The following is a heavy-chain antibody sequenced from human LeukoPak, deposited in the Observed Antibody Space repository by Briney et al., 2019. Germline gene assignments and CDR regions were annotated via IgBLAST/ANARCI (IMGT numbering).Heavy chain of an antibody. Sequence: ASVKVSCKVSGYTPTELSMHWVRQAPGKGLEWMGGFDPEDGETIYAQKFQGRVTMTRDTSTSTVYMELSSLRSEDTAVYYCARDRYIYDSSGYYFDYWGQGTLVTVSS. CDR3: ARDRYIYDSSGYYFDY. D-gene: IGHD3-22*01. CDR2: FDPEDGET. J-gene: IGHJ4*02. V-gene: IGHV1-24*01. CDR1: GYTPTELS.